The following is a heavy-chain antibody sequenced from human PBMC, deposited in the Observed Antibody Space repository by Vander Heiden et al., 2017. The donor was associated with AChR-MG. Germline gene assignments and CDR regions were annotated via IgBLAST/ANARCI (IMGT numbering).Heavy chain of an antibody. CDR1: GFNFYDHA. D-gene: IGHD6-13*01. V-gene: IGHV3-9*01. CDR3: VKAYSSSWYHRLLDH. Sequence: EVQLVESGGGLAQPGRSLRLFCAASGFNFYDHAMPLVPQAPGKGLEWLSGVSWSGGGVGFAGSVKGRFTISRDNAKNSLYLRMNSLRTEDTAFYYCVKAYSSSWYHRLLDHWGQGTLVIVSS. J-gene: IGHJ4*02. CDR2: VSWSGGGV.